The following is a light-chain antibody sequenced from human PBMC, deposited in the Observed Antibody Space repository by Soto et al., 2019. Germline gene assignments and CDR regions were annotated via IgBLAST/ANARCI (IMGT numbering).Light chain of an antibody. CDR2: KAS. J-gene: IGKJ1*01. Sequence: DIQMTQSPSTLSASVGDRVTITCRASQSIIPCWACYQQKPGNTPKLLIYKASTLESGVPSRFGGAGSGTEFTLTISSLQPDDFATYYCQQYNSYTTFGQGTKVESK. CDR3: QQYNSYTT. V-gene: IGKV1-5*03. CDR1: QSIIPC.